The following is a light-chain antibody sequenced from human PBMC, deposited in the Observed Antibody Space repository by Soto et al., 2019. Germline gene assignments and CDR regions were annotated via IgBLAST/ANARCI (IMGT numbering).Light chain of an antibody. CDR3: QQLNTYPIT. J-gene: IGKJ5*01. CDR2: AAS. CDR1: QGIRSY. V-gene: IGKV1-9*01. Sequence: IQLTQSPSSLSASVGDRVTITCRASQGIRSYLAWYQQKPGKAPKLLIYAASTLQSGVPSRFSGSGSGTDFTLTFRSLQPEDFATYFCQQLNTYPITFGQGTRLEIK.